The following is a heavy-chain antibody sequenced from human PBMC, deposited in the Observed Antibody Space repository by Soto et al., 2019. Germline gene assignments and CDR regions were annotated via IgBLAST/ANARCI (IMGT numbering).Heavy chain of an antibody. CDR3: ARVGRPYYFDY. V-gene: IGHV3-23*01. J-gene: IGHJ4*02. CDR1: GFTFSSYA. CDR2: INGGGGST. Sequence: EVQLLESGGGLVQPGGSLRLSCEASGFTFSSYAMSWVRQAPGKGLEWVSAINGGGGSTYYADSVKGRFTISRDNSKNTLYVHINSLRAEDTAVDYCARVGRPYYFDYWGQGTLVTVSS. D-gene: IGHD3-3*01.